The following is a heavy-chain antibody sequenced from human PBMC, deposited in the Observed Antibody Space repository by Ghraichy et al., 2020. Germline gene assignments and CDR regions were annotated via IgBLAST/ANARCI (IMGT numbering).Heavy chain of an antibody. D-gene: IGHD7-27*01. CDR2: ISGSGGST. CDR3: AKDLNWAFDY. V-gene: IGHV3-23*01. J-gene: IGHJ4*02. Sequence: GESLNISCAASGFTFSSYAMSWVRQAPGKGLEWVSAISGSGGSTYYADSVKGRFTISRDNSKNTLYLQMNSLRAEDTAVYYCAKDLNWAFDYWGQGTLVTVSS. CDR1: GFTFSSYA.